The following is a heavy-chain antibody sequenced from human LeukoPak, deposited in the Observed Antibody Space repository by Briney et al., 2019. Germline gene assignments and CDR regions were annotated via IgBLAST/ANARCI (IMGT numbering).Heavy chain of an antibody. V-gene: IGHV3-49*04. CDR2: IRSKAYGGTT. CDR1: GFTFSSYA. Sequence: GGSLRLSCAASGFTFSSYAMSWVRQAPGKGLEWVGFIRSKAYGGTTEYAASVKGRFTISRDDSKSIAYLQMNSLKTEDTAVYYCTSFHYYDSSGSLDYWGQGTLVTVSS. J-gene: IGHJ4*02. D-gene: IGHD3-22*01. CDR3: TSFHYYDSSGSLDY.